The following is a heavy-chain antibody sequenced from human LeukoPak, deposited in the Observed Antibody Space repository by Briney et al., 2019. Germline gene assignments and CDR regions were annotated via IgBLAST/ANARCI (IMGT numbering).Heavy chain of an antibody. V-gene: IGHV1-2*02. Sequence: GASVKVSCKASGYTFTGYYMHWVRQAPGQGLEWIGWINPNSGGTNYAQKFQGRVTMTRDTSISTAYMELSRLRSDVTAVYYCARELKGVVTPDYWGQGTLVTVSS. CDR1: GYTFTGYY. D-gene: IGHD4-23*01. J-gene: IGHJ4*02. CDR3: ARELKGVVTPDY. CDR2: INPNSGGT.